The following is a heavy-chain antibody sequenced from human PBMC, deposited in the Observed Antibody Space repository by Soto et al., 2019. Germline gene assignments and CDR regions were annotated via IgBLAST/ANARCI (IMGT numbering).Heavy chain of an antibody. CDR3: ARDWYSTVDY. CDR2: INPNSDGT. CDR1: GYTFTGYY. V-gene: IGHV1-2*02. J-gene: IGHJ4*02. Sequence: QVQLVQSGAEVKKPGASVKVSCKASGYTFTGYYMHWVRQAPGQGPEGMGWINPNSDGTNYAQKFQGRVTMTRDTSISTAYMELSRQRSDDTAVYYCARDWYSTVDYWGQGTLVTVSS. D-gene: IGHD6-13*01.